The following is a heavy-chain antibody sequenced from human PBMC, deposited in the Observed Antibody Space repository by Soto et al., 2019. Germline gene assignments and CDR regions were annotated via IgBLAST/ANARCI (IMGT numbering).Heavy chain of an antibody. V-gene: IGHV1-2*04. CDR3: ARGKNWGFLFMDV. CDR2: INPNSGGT. Sequence: VASVKVSCKASGYTFTGYYMHWVRQAPGQGLEWMGWINPNSGGTNYAQKFQGWVTMTRDTSISTAYMELSRLRSDDTAVYYCARGKNWGFLFMDVWGKGTTVTVSS. J-gene: IGHJ6*03. D-gene: IGHD7-27*01. CDR1: GYTFTGYY.